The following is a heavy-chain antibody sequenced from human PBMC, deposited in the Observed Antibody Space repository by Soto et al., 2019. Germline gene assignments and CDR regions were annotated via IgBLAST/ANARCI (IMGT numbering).Heavy chain of an antibody. V-gene: IGHV3-23*01. J-gene: IGHJ4*02. CDR2: ISGSGGST. CDR1: GFTFSSYA. Sequence: AGSLRLSCAASGFTFSSYAMSWVRQAPGKGLEWVSAISGSGGSTYYADSVKVRFTTSRDNSKNTLYLQMKSLRAEDTAVYYCAKAGGFDYWGQGTLVTVSS. D-gene: IGHD3-10*01. CDR3: AKAGGFDY.